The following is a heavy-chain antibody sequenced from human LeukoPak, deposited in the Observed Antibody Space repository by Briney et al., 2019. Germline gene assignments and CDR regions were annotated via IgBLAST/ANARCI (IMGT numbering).Heavy chain of an antibody. V-gene: IGHV3-11*01. CDR2: IGTRSNPI. CDR1: GLSFSDFY. J-gene: IGHJ4*02. Sequence: GGSLRLSCAASGLSFSDFYMSWICQAPGMGLEWISYIGTRSNPIYYADSVKGRFTISRDDAKNSLYLQMNSLRDEDTAVYFCAREARGHGRDFDYWGQGILVTVSS. CDR3: AREARGHGRDFDY. D-gene: IGHD1-26*01.